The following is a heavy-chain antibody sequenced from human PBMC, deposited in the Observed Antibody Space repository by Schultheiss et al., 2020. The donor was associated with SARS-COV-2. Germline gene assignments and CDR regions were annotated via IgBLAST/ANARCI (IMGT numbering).Heavy chain of an antibody. CDR2: ISNSSSYI. CDR3: ARALPLGAVVTICDY. V-gene: IGHV3-21*01. J-gene: IGHJ4*01. D-gene: IGHD4-23*01. Sequence: GGSLRLSCAASGFTFSTYTVTWVRQAPGKGLEWVSSISNSSSYIHYADSVKGRFTISRDNSENTLFLQMTSLRAEDTAVYYCARALPLGAVVTICDYWGQGTLVTVSS. CDR1: GFTFSTYT.